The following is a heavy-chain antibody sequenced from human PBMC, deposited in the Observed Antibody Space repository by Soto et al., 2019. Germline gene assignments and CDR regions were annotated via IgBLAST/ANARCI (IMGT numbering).Heavy chain of an antibody. CDR3: ARVDTYDYYYAMDV. V-gene: IGHV3-53*01. Sequence: PGGFLRLSCAASGFTVTSNYMNWVRQPPGKGLEWVSIIYSSGATYYADSVKGRFTISRDKSKNTLYLQMRNLRAEDTAIYYCARVDTYDYYYAMDVWGQGTTVTVSS. CDR1: GFTVTSNY. J-gene: IGHJ6*02. CDR2: IYSSGAT. D-gene: IGHD5-18*01.